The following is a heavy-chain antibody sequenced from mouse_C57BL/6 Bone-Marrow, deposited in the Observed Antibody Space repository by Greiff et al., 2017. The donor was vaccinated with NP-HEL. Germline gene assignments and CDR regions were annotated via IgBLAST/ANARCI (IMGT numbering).Heavy chain of an antibody. V-gene: IGHV1-50*01. J-gene: IGHJ4*01. CDR2: IDPSDSYT. Sequence: QVQLQQPGAELVKPGASVKLSCKASGYTFTSYWMQWVKPRPGQGLEWIGEIDPSDSYTNYNQKFKGKATLTVDTSSSTAYMQLSSLTSEDSAVYYCARWCTGAMDYWGQGTSVTVSS. CDR1: GYTFTSYW. D-gene: IGHD1-1*01. CDR3: ARWCTGAMDY.